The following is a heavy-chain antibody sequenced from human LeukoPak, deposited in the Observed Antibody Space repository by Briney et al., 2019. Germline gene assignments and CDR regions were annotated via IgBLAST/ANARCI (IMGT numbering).Heavy chain of an antibody. CDR3: ARHGGYTNGYELKNYYQYYVDV. CDR2: IIPIFRTT. CDR1: GGTFSSYA. D-gene: IGHD5-18*01. Sequence: GASVKVSCKASGGTFSSYAISWVRQAPGQGLEWMGGIIPIFRTTKYAQKFQGRVTITADESTTTAYMELSSLRSEDTALYYCARHGGYTNGYELKNYYQYYVDVWGKGTTLTVSS. J-gene: IGHJ6*03. V-gene: IGHV1-69*01.